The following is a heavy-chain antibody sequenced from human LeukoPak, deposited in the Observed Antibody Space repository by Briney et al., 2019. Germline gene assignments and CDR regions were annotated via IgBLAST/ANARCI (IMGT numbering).Heavy chain of an antibody. CDR2: MSYDGGTK. Sequence: GGSLRLSCAASGFSFSSYAMNWVRQVPGKGLEWVAVMSYDGGTKYYADSVKGRVTISRDNSKNTLYLQMNSLRTEDTAVYYCARDRKTDGYFYWNFDLWGRGTLVTVSS. CDR3: ARDRKTDGYFYWNFDL. D-gene: IGHD5-18*01. CDR1: GFSFSSYA. V-gene: IGHV3-30-3*01. J-gene: IGHJ2*01.